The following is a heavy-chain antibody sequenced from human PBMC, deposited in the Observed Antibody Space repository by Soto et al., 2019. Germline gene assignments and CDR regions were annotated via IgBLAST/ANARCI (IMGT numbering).Heavy chain of an antibody. D-gene: IGHD2-15*01. V-gene: IGHV4-30-4*01. CDR3: ARGRYCLTGRCFPNWFDS. CDR2: IYKSATT. Sequence: NPSETLSLTCSGSGDSISTVDYFWAWIRQPPGQALEYIGYIYKSATTYYNPSFESRVAISLDTSKSQFSLNVTSVTAADTAVHFCARGRYCLTGRCFPNWFDSWGQGTLVTVSS. CDR1: GDSISTVDYF. J-gene: IGHJ5*01.